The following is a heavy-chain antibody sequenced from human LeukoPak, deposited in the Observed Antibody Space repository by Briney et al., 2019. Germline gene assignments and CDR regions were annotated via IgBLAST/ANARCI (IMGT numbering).Heavy chain of an antibody. J-gene: IGHJ4*02. CDR1: GYTFTSYG. D-gene: IGHD1-14*01. CDR2: ISAYNGNT. CDR3: ARRSGHEDY. V-gene: IGHV1-18*01. Sequence: ASVKVSCKASGYTFTSYGISWVRQAPGQGLEWMGWISAYNGNTNYAQKFQGRVTITADKSTSTAYMELSSLRSEDTAVYYCARRSGHEDYWGQGTLVTVSS.